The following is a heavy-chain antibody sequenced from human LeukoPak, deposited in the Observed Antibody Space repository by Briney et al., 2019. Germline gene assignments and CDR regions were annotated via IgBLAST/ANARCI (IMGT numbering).Heavy chain of an antibody. CDR2: IYYSGST. CDR1: GGSFGGYY. D-gene: IGHD6-25*01. CDR3: ARSVGAEYYFDY. Sequence: WETLSLTCIVFGGSFGGYYWSWFRQPPGRGLGGIGYIYYSGSTNYNPSLKSRVTISVDTSKNQFSLKLSSVTAADTAVYYCARSVGAEYYFDYWGQGTLVTVSS. J-gene: IGHJ4*02. V-gene: IGHV4-59*01.